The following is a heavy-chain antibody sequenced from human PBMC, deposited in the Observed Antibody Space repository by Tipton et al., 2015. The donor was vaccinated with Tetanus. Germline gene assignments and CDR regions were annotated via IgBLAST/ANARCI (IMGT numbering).Heavy chain of an antibody. CDR1: GGSIASQY. CDR2: TYIRGTT. CDR3: ARCSGWGDC. V-gene: IGHV4-4*07. D-gene: IGHD6-19*01. Sequence: TLSLTCTVSGGSIASQYWSWIRQPAGKGLEWNGRTYIRGTTTYNPSLKSRVTLSVDTSENQMSLRLISVTAADTAVYYCARCSGWGDCCGQGTHVTVSS. J-gene: IGHJ4*02.